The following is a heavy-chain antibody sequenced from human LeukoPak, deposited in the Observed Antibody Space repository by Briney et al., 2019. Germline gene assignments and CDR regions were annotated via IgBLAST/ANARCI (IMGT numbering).Heavy chain of an antibody. Sequence: GESLQISCKGSGYSFTSYWIGWVRQMPGKGLEWMGIIYPGDSDTRYSPSFQGQVTISADKSISTAYLQWSSLQASDTAMYYCARMGGYDSDPPVLPGDCGQGTLVTVSS. CDR1: GYSFTSYW. V-gene: IGHV5-51*01. CDR2: IYPGDSDT. J-gene: IGHJ4*02. CDR3: ARMGGYDSDPPVLPGD. D-gene: IGHD5-12*01.